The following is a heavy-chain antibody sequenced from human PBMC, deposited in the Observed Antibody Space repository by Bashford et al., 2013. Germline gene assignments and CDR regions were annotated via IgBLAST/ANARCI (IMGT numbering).Heavy chain of an antibody. V-gene: IGHV3-33*06. CDR3: AKDRNGYRTGFKFDY. J-gene: IGHJ4*02. Sequence: VRQAPGKGLEWVAVIGSDGNSKNYIDSVKGRFTISRDNSKKTLYLQMNSLRVEDTAVYYCAKDRNGYRTGFKFDYWGQGTLVTVSS. D-gene: IGHD3/OR15-3a*01. CDR2: IGSDGNSK.